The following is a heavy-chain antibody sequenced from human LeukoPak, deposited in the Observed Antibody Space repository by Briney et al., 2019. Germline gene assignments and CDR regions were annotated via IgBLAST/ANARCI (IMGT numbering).Heavy chain of an antibody. Sequence: PGGSLRLSCAASGFTFSSYWMHWVRQAPGKGLVWVSRINGDGSTTSYADSVKGRFTISRDNAKNTLYLQMTSLRAEDMAVYYCASSPRSHFDYWGQGTLVTVSS. CDR3: ASSPRSHFDY. V-gene: IGHV3-74*01. D-gene: IGHD2-15*01. CDR1: GFTFSSYW. J-gene: IGHJ4*02. CDR2: INGDGSTT.